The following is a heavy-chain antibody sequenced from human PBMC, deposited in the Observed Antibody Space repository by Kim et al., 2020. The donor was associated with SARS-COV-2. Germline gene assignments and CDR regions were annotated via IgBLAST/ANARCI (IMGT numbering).Heavy chain of an antibody. Sequence: SETLSLTCTVSGGSISSSSYYWGWIRQPPGKGLEWIGSIYYSGSTYYNPSLKSRVTISVDTSKNQFSLKLSSVTAADTAVYYCARGDIVVVPAAILDWYFDLWGRGTLVTVSS. CDR2: IYYSGST. V-gene: IGHV4-39*01. D-gene: IGHD2-2*02. CDR1: GGSISSSSYY. CDR3: ARGDIVVVPAAILDWYFDL. J-gene: IGHJ2*01.